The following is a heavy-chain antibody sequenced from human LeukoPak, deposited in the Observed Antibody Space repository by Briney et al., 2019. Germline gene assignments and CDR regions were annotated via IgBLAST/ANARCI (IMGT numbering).Heavy chain of an antibody. Sequence: GASVKVSCTASGYTFTNYDINWVRQATGQGLEWVGWMNPNSGNTGYAHTFQGRVTMTRNTSISTAYMELNSLRSEDTALYYCARDIAGATKGGWFDTWGQGTPVTVSS. CDR3: ARDIAGATKGGWFDT. CDR2: MNPNSGNT. J-gene: IGHJ5*02. CDR1: GYTFTNYD. V-gene: IGHV1-8*01. D-gene: IGHD1-26*01.